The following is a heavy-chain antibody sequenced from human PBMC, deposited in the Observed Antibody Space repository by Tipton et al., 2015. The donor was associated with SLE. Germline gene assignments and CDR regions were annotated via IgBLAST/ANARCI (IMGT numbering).Heavy chain of an antibody. V-gene: IGHV3-20*04. CDR1: GFTFSNYG. D-gene: IGHD2-15*01. J-gene: IGHJ3*02. CDR3: ARAVGVVVVVAANAFDI. Sequence: SLRLSCAASGFTFSNYGMSWVRQAPGKGLEWVSGINWNGGSTGYADSVKGRFTISRDNAKNSLYLQMNSLRAEDTALYYCARAVGVVVVVAANAFDIWGQGTMVTVSS. CDR2: INWNGGST.